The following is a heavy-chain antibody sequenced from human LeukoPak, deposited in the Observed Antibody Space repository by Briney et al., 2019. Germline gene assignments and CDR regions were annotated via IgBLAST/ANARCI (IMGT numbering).Heavy chain of an antibody. CDR3: ATETIGRHYDY. V-gene: IGHV3-21*01. J-gene: IGHJ4*02. CDR1: GFTFSSCG. CDR2: IGPTGTDR. Sequence: GGSLRLSCAASGFTFSSCGFNWVRQAPGKGLEWVSSIGPTGTDRYYADSVRGRFTISRDNAKNSMYLQMDSLRDEDTAVYYCATETIGRHYDYWGQGTLITVSS. D-gene: IGHD1-14*01.